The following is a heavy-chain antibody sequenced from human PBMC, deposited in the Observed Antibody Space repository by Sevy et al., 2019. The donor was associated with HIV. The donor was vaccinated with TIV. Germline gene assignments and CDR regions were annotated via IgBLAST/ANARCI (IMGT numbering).Heavy chain of an antibody. CDR2: LSYDGSNK. D-gene: IGHD3-9*01. CDR3: ARAGYFDRFDACDI. CDR1: GFTFSSYA. J-gene: IGHJ3*02. Sequence: GGSLRLSCAASGFTFSSYAMHWVRQAPGKGLEWVAVLSYDGSNKYYADSVKGRFTISRDNSMNPLYLQMNSLRAQNTAMYYRARAGYFDRFDACDIWGQGRMVTVSS. V-gene: IGHV3-30-3*01.